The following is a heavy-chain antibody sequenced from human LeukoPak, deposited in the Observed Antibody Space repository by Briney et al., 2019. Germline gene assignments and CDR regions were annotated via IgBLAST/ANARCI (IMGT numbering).Heavy chain of an antibody. V-gene: IGHV3-7*01. Sequence: QPGGFLRLSCVASAFTFSNYWMTWVRQAPGKGLEWVANIKQDGSEKYYVDSVKGRFTISRDNAKNSLYLLMNSLRAEDTAVYYCARDRDVLTYWGQGTLVTVSS. CDR2: IKQDGSEK. D-gene: IGHD3-9*01. CDR3: ARDRDVLTY. CDR1: AFTFSNYW. J-gene: IGHJ4*02.